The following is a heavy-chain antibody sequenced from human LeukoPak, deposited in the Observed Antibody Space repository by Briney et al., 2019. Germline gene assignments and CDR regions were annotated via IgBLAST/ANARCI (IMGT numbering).Heavy chain of an antibody. CDR2: IKQDGSEK. Sequence: TGGSLRLSCAASGFTFSSTWMSWVRQAPGKGLEWVANIKQDGSEKYYVDSVKCRFTISRDNAKNLVFLQMSSLRAEDTAVYYCARLVGATHLDYWGQGTLVTVSS. V-gene: IGHV3-7*05. D-gene: IGHD1-26*01. J-gene: IGHJ4*02. CDR1: GFTFSSTW. CDR3: ARLVGATHLDY.